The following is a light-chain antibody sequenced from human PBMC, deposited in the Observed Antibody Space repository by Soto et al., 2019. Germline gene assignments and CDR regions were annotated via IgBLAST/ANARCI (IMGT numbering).Light chain of an antibody. V-gene: IGKV3-20*01. CDR1: QSVSSVF. J-gene: IGKJ1*01. Sequence: IVLTQSPGTLSLSPGERATLSCRASQSVSSVFLAWYQQKPGQAPRLLMYGASSRATGIPDRFSGSGSGTDCTLTISRLEHEDVAVYYCQQYGSSTQTFGQGTKVDIK. CDR2: GAS. CDR3: QQYGSSTQT.